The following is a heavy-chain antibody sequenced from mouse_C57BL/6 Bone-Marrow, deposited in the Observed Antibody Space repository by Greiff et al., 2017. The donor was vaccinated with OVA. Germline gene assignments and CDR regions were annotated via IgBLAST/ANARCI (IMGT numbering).Heavy chain of an antibody. V-gene: IGHV1-7*01. Sequence: QVQLQQSGAELAKPGASVKLSCKASGYTFTSYWMHWVKQRPGQGLEWIGYINPSSGYTKYNQKFKDKATLPADKSSSTAYMQLSSLTYADSAVYYCASGGYYGISYWYCDVWGTGTTVTVSS. J-gene: IGHJ1*03. D-gene: IGHD1-1*01. CDR2: INPSSGYT. CDR3: ASGGYYGISYWYCDV. CDR1: GYTFTSYW.